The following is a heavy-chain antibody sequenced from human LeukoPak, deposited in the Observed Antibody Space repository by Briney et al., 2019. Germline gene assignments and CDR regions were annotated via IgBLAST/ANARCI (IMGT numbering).Heavy chain of an antibody. V-gene: IGHV4-31*03. J-gene: IGHJ3*02. Sequence: SETLSLTCTVSGGSISSGGYYWSWIRQHPGKGLEWIGYIYYSGSTYYNPSLKSRVTISVDTSKNQFSLKLSSVTAADTAVYYCARAGLYGDYADTYAFDIWGQGTVVTVSS. CDR3: ARAGLYGDYADTYAFDI. CDR2: IYYSGST. D-gene: IGHD4-17*01. CDR1: GGSISSGGYY.